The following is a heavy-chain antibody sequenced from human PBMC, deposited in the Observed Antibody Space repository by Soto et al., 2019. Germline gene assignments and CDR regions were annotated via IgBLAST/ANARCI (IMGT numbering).Heavy chain of an antibody. Sequence: PGGSLRLSCAASGFTFDDYAMHWVRQAPGKGLEWVSGISWNSGSIGYADSVKGRFTISRDNAKNSLYLQMNSLRAEDTALYYRGGYRFDYWGQGTLVTVSS. CDR1: GFTFDDYA. V-gene: IGHV3-9*01. CDR2: ISWNSGSI. J-gene: IGHJ4*02. CDR3: GGYRFDY. D-gene: IGHD5-12*01.